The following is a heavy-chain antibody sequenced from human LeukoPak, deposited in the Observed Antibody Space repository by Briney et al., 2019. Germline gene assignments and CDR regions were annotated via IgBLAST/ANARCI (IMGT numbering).Heavy chain of an antibody. CDR3: ARRLPLHWFDP. V-gene: IGHV3-11*04. CDR1: GFTFSDYY. Sequence: GGSLRLSCAASGFTFSDYYMSWIRQAPGKGLEWVSYIRSSGSTIYYADSVKGRFTISRDNAKNSLYLQMNSLRAEDTAVYYCARRLPLHWFDPWGQGTLVTVSS. CDR2: IRSSGSTI. J-gene: IGHJ5*02. D-gene: IGHD2-15*01.